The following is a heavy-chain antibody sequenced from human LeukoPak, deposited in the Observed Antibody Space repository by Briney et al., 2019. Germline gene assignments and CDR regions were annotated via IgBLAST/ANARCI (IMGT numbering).Heavy chain of an antibody. CDR1: GFTFGDYA. Sequence: GGSLRLSCVASGFTFGDYAMPWVRQVPGRGLEWISGISWNSDNIDCADSVKGRFTISRDNSKNTLYLQMNSLRAEDTAVYYCARVTWSGYYLPRYFDYWGQGTLVTVSS. J-gene: IGHJ4*02. CDR2: ISWNSDNI. V-gene: IGHV3-9*01. D-gene: IGHD3-3*01. CDR3: ARVTWSGYYLPRYFDY.